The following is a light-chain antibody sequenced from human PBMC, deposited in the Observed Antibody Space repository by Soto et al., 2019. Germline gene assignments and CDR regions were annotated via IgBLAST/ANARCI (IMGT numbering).Light chain of an antibody. V-gene: IGKV3-20*01. CDR2: GAS. CDR1: QSVSSSY. CDR3: QQYGSSTWT. J-gene: IGKJ1*01. Sequence: EMVFTQSPVTLSLSPGERATLSCRASQSVSSSYLAWYQQKPGQAPRLLIYGASSRATGIPDRFSGSGSGTDFTLTISRLEPEDFAVYYCQQYGSSTWTFGQGTKVDIK.